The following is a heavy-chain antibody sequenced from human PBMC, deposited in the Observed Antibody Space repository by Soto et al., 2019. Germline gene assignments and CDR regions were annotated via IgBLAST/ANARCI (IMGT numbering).Heavy chain of an antibody. D-gene: IGHD3-3*01. CDR2: INAGNGNT. Sequence: ASVKVSCKASGYTFTSYAMHWVRQAPGQRLEWMGWINAGNGNTKYSQKFQGRVTITRDTSASTAYMELSSLRSEDTAVYYCARGGRPRGYDFWSGPAIYYGMDAWGQGTTVTVSS. V-gene: IGHV1-3*01. J-gene: IGHJ6*02. CDR3: ARGGRPRGYDFWSGPAIYYGMDA. CDR1: GYTFTSYA.